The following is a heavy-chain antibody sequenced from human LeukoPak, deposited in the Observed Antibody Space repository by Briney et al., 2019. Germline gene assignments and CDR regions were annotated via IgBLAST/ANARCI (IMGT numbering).Heavy chain of an antibody. Sequence: PGGSLRLSCAASGFTFSSYSMNWVRQAPGKGLEWVSAIVGSGGSTYYADSVKGRFTISRDNPKNTLYLQMNSLRAEDTAVYYCAKWGDYDILTGYYDSDYWGQGTLVTVSS. CDR3: AKWGDYDILTGYYDSDY. V-gene: IGHV3-23*01. D-gene: IGHD3-9*01. CDR1: GFTFSSYS. J-gene: IGHJ4*02. CDR2: IVGSGGST.